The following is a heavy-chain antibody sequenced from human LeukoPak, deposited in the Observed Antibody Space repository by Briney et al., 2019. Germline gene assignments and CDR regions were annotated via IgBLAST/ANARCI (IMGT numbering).Heavy chain of an antibody. CDR1: GYTFTSYD. D-gene: IGHD3-10*01. Sequence: GASVKVSCKASGYTFTSYDVNWVRQATGQGLEWMGWMNPNSGNTGYAQKFQGRVTISRNTSITTAYMELSGLTSEDTAVYYCARDHYYASGSPSFDYWGQGTLVTVSS. V-gene: IGHV1-8*03. CDR2: MNPNSGNT. J-gene: IGHJ4*02. CDR3: ARDHYYASGSPSFDY.